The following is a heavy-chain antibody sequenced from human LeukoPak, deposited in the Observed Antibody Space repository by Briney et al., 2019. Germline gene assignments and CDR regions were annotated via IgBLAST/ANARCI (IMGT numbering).Heavy chain of an antibody. V-gene: IGHV3-30*18. CDR3: AKDHCGGDCYLFDY. J-gene: IGHJ4*02. CDR1: DFTSSSYG. D-gene: IGHD2-21*02. Sequence: PGRSLKLSGGASDFTSSSYGMNWFRRAPGKGLEWVAVISYDESNKYYADSGKGRFTLSRDNSKNTLYLQMNSLRAEDTAVYYCAKDHCGGDCYLFDYWGQGTLVTVSS. CDR2: ISYDESNK.